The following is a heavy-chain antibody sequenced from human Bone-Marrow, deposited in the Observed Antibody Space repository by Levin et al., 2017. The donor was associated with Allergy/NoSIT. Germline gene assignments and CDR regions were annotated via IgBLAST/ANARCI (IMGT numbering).Heavy chain of an antibody. V-gene: IGHV4-4*02. Sequence: NTGGSLRLSCAVSGDSITSRNWWTWVRQATGKGLEWIGEIYHNGNINYNSSLKSRVTISMDKSKNQFSLKLTSVTVADAAVYYCARVDSGYTTIDYWGQGIRVTVSS. CDR2: IYHNGNI. CDR1: GDSITSRNW. CDR3: ARVDSGYTTIDY. J-gene: IGHJ4*02. D-gene: IGHD5-18*01.